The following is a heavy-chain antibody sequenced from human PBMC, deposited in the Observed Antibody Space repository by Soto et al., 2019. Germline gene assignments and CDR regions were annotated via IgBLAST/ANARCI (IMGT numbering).Heavy chain of an antibody. CDR2: INHSGST. D-gene: IGHD3-3*01. CDR1: GGSFSGYY. Sequence: SETLSLTCAVYGGSFSGYYWSWIRQPPGKGLEWIGEINHSGSTNYNPSLKSRVTISVDTSKNQFSLKLSSVTAADTAVYYCARGRRSGWFDPWGQGTLVTVPQ. CDR3: ARGRRSGWFDP. V-gene: IGHV4-34*01. J-gene: IGHJ5*02.